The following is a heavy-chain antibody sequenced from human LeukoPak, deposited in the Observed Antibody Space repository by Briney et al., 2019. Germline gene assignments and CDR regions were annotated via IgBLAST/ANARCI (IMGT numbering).Heavy chain of an antibody. D-gene: IGHD3-10*01. Sequence: GGSLRLSCAASGFTFSSYSMNWVRQAPGKGLEWVSYISSSSSTIYYADSAKGRFTISRDNAKNSLYLQMNSLRAEDTAVYYCARELYGDLDYWGQGTLVTVSS. V-gene: IGHV3-48*01. J-gene: IGHJ4*02. CDR2: ISSSSSTI. CDR3: ARELYGDLDY. CDR1: GFTFSSYS.